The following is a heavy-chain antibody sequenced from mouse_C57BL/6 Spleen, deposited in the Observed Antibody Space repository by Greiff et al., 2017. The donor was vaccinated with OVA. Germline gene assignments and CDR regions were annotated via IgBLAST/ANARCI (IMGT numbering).Heavy chain of an antibody. CDR3: ARSYGYGEYAMDY. CDR2: INPGSGGT. CDR1: GYAFTNYL. Sequence: VQLVESGAELVRPGTSVKVSCKASGYAFTNYLIEWVKQRPGQGLEWIGVINPGSGGTNYNEKFKGKATLTADKSSSTAYMQLSSLTSEDSAVYFCARSYGYGEYAMDYWGQGTSVTVSS. V-gene: IGHV1-54*01. D-gene: IGHD2-2*01. J-gene: IGHJ4*01.